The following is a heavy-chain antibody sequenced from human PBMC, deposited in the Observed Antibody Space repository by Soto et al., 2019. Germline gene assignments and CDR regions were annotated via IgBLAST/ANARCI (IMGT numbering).Heavy chain of an antibody. CDR2: INAGNGNT. Sequence: GASVKVSCKASGYTFTSYAMHWVRQAPGQRLEWMGWINAGNGNTKYSQKFQGRVTITRDTSASTAYMELSSLRSEDTAVYYCARLKWELPPDAFDIWGQGTMVTVSS. J-gene: IGHJ3*02. CDR3: ARLKWELPPDAFDI. V-gene: IGHV1-3*01. CDR1: GYTFTSYA. D-gene: IGHD1-26*01.